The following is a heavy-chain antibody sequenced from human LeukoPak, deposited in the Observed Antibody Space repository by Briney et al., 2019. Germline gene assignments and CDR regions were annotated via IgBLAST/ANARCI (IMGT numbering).Heavy chain of an antibody. CDR1: GDSVSRNSVT. CDR2: TDYRSKWYI. V-gene: IGHV6-1*01. J-gene: IGHJ4*02. D-gene: IGHD3-16*01. Sequence: SQTLSLTCAISGDSVSRNSVTWNWIRQSPSRGLEWLARTDYRSKWYIDYAASVKSRISVIPDTSKNQLSLHLSSVTPEDSAVYYCARFASGSHADYWGQGILVTVSS. CDR3: ARFASGSHADY.